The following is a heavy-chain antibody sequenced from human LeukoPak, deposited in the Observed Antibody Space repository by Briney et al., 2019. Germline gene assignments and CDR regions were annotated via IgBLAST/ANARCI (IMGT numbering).Heavy chain of an antibody. CDR2: IYHSGGT. Sequence: SETLSLTCVVSGASISSGGYSWSWIRQPPGKGLEWIGCIYHSGGTHYNPSPKSRVTMSVDMSKNQISLNLNSVTAADTAVYYCARDIWGSSTWGPGTLVTVSS. CDR1: GASISSGGYS. CDR3: ARDIWGSST. J-gene: IGHJ5*02. D-gene: IGHD3-16*01. V-gene: IGHV4-30-2*01.